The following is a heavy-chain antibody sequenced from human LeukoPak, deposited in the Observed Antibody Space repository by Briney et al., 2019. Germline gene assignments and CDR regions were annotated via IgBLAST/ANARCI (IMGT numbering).Heavy chain of an antibody. CDR2: IFYSGST. D-gene: IGHD3-9*01. J-gene: IGHJ6*03. CDR3: ARVPVLRYFDWLSNNYYYYYMDV. Sequence: SETLSLTCTVSGGSISTSSYYWGWVRQPPGKGLEWIGNIFYSGSTYYNPSLKSRVTISVDTSKNQFSLKLSSVTAADTAVYYCARVPVLRYFDWLSNNYYYYYMDVWGKGTTVTVSS. CDR1: GGSISTSSYY. V-gene: IGHV4-39*07.